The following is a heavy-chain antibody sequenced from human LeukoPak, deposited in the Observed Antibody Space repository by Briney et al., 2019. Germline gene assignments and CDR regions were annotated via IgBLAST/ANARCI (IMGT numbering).Heavy chain of an antibody. D-gene: IGHD6-13*01. V-gene: IGHV4-4*07. CDR1: DGSMNSNY. Sequence: SETLSLTCTVSDGSMNSNYWSWIRQPAGKGLEWIGRISISEGTDYNPSLKSRVTMSVDTSKNQFSLNLNSVTAADTAVYYCARRFTGAAAYDAFDIWGQGTKVTVSS. J-gene: IGHJ3*02. CDR2: ISISEGT. CDR3: ARRFTGAAAYDAFDI.